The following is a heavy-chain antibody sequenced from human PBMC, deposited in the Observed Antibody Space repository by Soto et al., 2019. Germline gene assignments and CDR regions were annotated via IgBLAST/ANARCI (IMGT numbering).Heavy chain of an antibody. CDR1: GGSVSSGSYY. D-gene: IGHD2-15*01. V-gene: IGHV4-31*03. J-gene: IGHJ5*02. CDR2: IYYTGNT. CDR3: VRGGGGGLFDP. Sequence: SETLSLTCTVSGGSVSSGSYYWSWIRQHPGRGLEWIGYIYYTGNTYYNPSLKSRLAISVDTSKNQFSLKLTSVTAADTAIYYCVRGGGGGLFDPWGQGTMVTVSS.